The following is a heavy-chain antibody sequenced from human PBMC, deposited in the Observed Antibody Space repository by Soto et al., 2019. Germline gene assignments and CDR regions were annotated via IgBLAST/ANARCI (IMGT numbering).Heavy chain of an antibody. CDR1: GFTFSSYS. D-gene: IGHD6-13*01. Sequence: GGSLRLSCAASGFTFSSYSMNWVRQAPGKGLEWVSYISSSSSTIYYADSVKGRFTISRDNAKNSLYLQMNSLRDEDTAVYYCASSPQQLAPDYFDYWGQGTLVTVSS. CDR2: ISSSSSTI. CDR3: ASSPQQLAPDYFDY. J-gene: IGHJ4*02. V-gene: IGHV3-48*02.